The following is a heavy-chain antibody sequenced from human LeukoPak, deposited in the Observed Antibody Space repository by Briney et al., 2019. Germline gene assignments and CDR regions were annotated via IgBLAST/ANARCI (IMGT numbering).Heavy chain of an antibody. V-gene: IGHV3-21*01. D-gene: IGHD3-10*01. CDR2: ISSSSYI. Sequence: GGSLRLSCAASGFTFSSYSMNWVRQAPGKGLEWVSSISSSSYIYYADSVKGRFTISRDNAKNSLYLQMNSLRAEDTAVYYCARDLMVRGRRYMDVWGEGTTVTVSS. J-gene: IGHJ6*03. CDR1: GFTFSSYS. CDR3: ARDLMVRGRRYMDV.